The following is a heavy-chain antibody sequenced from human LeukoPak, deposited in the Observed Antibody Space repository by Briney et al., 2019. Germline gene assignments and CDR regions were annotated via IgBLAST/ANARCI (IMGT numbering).Heavy chain of an antibody. D-gene: IGHD6-25*01. CDR2: ISSSGSTI. V-gene: IGHV3-48*03. CDR3: ASRVGFDYYYYMNV. Sequence: PGGSLRLSCAASGFTFSSYEMNWVRQAPGKGLEWVSYISSSGSTIYYADSVKGRFTISRDNAKNSLYLQMNSLRAEDTAVYYCASRVGFDYYYYMNVWGKGTTVTISS. J-gene: IGHJ6*03. CDR1: GFTFSSYE.